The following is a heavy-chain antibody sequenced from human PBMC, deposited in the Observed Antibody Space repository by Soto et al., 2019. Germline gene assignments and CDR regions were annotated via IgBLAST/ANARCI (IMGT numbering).Heavy chain of an antibody. V-gene: IGHV4-31*03. CDR2: IYYSGST. J-gene: IGHJ6*02. CDR1: GGSISSGGYY. CDR3: AREPCGGECYGSYYHGMDV. Sequence: QVQLQESGPGLVKPSQTLSLTCSVSGGSISSGGYYWSWIRQHPGKGLAWIAYIYYSGSTYYNPSLKFRVTITVDTSKNQFSLTLISVTAADTSMYYCAREPCGGECYGSYYHGMDVWGQGTTVTVSS. D-gene: IGHD2-21*01.